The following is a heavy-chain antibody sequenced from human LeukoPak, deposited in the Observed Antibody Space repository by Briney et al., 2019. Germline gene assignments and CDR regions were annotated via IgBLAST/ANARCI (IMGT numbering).Heavy chain of an antibody. CDR3: ARDRARRYYDSSGYPSYLDFDY. J-gene: IGHJ4*02. V-gene: IGHV1-18*01. CDR2: ISAYNGNT. CDR1: GYTFTSYG. Sequence: GASVKVPCKASGYTFTSYGISWVRQAPGQGLEWMGWISAYNGNTNYAQKLQGRVTMTTDTSTSTAYMELRSLRSDDTAVYYGARDRARRYYDSSGYPSYLDFDYWGQGTLVTVSS. D-gene: IGHD3-22*01.